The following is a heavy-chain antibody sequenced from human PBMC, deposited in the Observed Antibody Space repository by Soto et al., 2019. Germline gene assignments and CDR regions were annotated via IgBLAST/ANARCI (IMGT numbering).Heavy chain of an antibody. V-gene: IGHV3-48*02. Sequence: PGGSLRLSCAASGFTFSSHTMNWVRQAAGKGLEWISYITSTSSTKNYADSVKGRFTISRDNANNSLYLQMNSLRDEDTAVYYCARRITMVRGPYYYYAMDVWGQGTTVTVSS. D-gene: IGHD3-10*01. CDR2: ITSTSSTK. CDR3: ARRITMVRGPYYYYAMDV. CDR1: GFTFSSHT. J-gene: IGHJ6*02.